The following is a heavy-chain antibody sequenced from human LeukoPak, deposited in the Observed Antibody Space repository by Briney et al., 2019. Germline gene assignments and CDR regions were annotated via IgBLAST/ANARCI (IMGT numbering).Heavy chain of an antibody. Sequence: GGSLRLSCAASGFTFDDYAMHWVRQAPGKGLEWVSGISWNSGSIGYADSVKGRFTISRDNAKNSLYLQMNSLRAEDMALYYCAKDTGAPGLGMSGALDYWGQGTLVTVSS. CDR3: AKDTGAPGLGMSGALDY. J-gene: IGHJ4*02. D-gene: IGHD7-27*01. CDR2: ISWNSGSI. CDR1: GFTFDDYA. V-gene: IGHV3-9*03.